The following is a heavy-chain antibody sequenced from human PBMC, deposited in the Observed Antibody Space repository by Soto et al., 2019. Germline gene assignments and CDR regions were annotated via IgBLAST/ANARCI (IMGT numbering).Heavy chain of an antibody. CDR2: IWYDGSNK. CDR3: ARVGEGLCSGGSCYSSFVYYGMDV. J-gene: IGHJ6*02. D-gene: IGHD2-15*01. CDR1: GFTFSSYG. V-gene: IGHV3-33*01. Sequence: QVQLVESGGGVVQPGRSLRLSCAASGFTFSSYGMHWVRQAPGKGLEWVAVIWYDGSNKYYADSVKGRFTISRDNSKNTLYLQMNSLRAEDTAVYYCARVGEGLCSGGSCYSSFVYYGMDVWGQGTTVTVSS.